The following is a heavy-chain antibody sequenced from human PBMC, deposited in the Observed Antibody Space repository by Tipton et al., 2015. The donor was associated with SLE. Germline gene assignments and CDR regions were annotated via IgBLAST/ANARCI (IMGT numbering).Heavy chain of an antibody. V-gene: IGHV1-18*01. Sequence: QSGAEVKKPGASVKVSCKASGYTFTSYGISWVRQAPGQGLEWMGWISAYNGNTNYAQKLQGKVTMTTDTSTSTAYMELRSLRSDDTAVYYCARESYCDFWSGFYQGYYLDYWGQGTLVAVSS. CDR2: ISAYNGNT. J-gene: IGHJ4*02. CDR1: GYTFTSYG. CDR3: ARESYCDFWSGFYQGYYLDY. D-gene: IGHD3-3*01.